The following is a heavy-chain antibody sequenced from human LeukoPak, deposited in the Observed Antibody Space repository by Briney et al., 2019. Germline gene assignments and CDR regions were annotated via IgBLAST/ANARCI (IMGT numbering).Heavy chain of an antibody. CDR2: IAPSVDTT. D-gene: IGHD1-26*01. V-gene: IGHV1-46*01. CDR1: GFTFTNYL. CDR3: ARAEVIVGTTGFDY. J-gene: IGHJ4*02. Sequence: ASVKIACKSFGFTFTNYLLHWVRQAPGQGLEWVGRIAPSVDTTNYAQKFQGRVTMTRDTSTSTVYMELSSLRSEDTAVYYCARAEVIVGTTGFDYWGQGTLVTVSS.